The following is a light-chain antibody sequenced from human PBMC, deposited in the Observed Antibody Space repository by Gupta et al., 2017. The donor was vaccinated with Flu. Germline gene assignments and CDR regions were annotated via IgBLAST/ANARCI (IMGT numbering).Light chain of an antibody. V-gene: IGLV7-46*01. CDR3: LLYYGGARV. CDR2: DTR. J-gene: IGLJ3*02. Sequence: LTCGSSTGAVTSGHYPYWFQQTPGQAPKPLISDTRKKHSWTPARFSGSLLGGKAALTLSGAQPEDEAEYYCLLYYGGARVFGGGTKLTVL. CDR1: TGAVTSGHY.